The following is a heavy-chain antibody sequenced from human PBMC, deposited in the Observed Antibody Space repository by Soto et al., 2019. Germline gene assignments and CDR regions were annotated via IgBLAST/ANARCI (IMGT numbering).Heavy chain of an antibody. V-gene: IGHV4-34*01. CDR3: ARGETGNYYYYGMDV. CDR1: GGSFSGYY. D-gene: IGHD1-1*01. J-gene: IGHJ6*02. Sequence: SETLSLTCAVYGGSFSGYYWSWIRQPPGKGLEWIGEINHSGSTNYNPSLKSRVTISVDTSKNQFSLKLRSVTAADTAVYYCARGETGNYYYYGMDVWGQGTTVTVSS. CDR2: INHSGST.